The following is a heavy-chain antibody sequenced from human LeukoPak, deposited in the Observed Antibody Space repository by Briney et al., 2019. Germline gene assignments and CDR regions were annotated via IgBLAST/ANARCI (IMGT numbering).Heavy chain of an antibody. CDR1: GFTFNNYP. J-gene: IGHJ4*02. CDR2: ISYGGGNK. D-gene: IGHD3-10*01. Sequence: GGSLRLSCAASGFTFNNYPMSWVRQAPGKGLEWVSTISYGGGNKYYTDSVKGRFTISRGNSKNTLYLQMNSLKAEDTAVYYCGKVGVPGNYLGPDVCWGEGALVTVSS. V-gene: IGHV3-23*01. CDR3: GKVGVPGNYLGPDVC.